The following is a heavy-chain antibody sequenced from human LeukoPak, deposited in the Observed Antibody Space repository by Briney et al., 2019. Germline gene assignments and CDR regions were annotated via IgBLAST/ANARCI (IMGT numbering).Heavy chain of an antibody. D-gene: IGHD2-15*01. CDR1: GLTFSDYA. Sequence: PGGSLSVSCAASGLTFSDYAMSWFRQAPGKGLEWVSGITSGFTPHYADSVKGRFTISRDNSKNTFHLQLNSLRAEDTAVYYCAKDYSDSRVADVFFEYWGQGTLVTVSS. CDR2: ITSGFTP. V-gene: IGHV3-23*01. J-gene: IGHJ4*02. CDR3: AKDYSDSRVADVFFEY.